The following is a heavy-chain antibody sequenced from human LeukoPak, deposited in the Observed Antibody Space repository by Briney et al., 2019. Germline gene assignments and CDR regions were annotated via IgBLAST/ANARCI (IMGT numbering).Heavy chain of an antibody. D-gene: IGHD2-15*01. J-gene: IGHJ4*02. Sequence: GGSLRLSCAASGFTFSSSAISWVRQAPGKGLEWVSAISNNGGYTYYADSVQGRFTISRDNSKSTLCLQMNSLRAEDTAVYYCAKQLGYCSDGSCYFPYWGQGTLVTVSS. V-gene: IGHV3-23*01. CDR3: AKQLGYCSDGSCYFPY. CDR1: GFTFSSSA. CDR2: ISNNGGYT.